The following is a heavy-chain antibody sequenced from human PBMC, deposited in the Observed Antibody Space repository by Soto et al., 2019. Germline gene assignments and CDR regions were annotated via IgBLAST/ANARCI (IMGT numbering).Heavy chain of an antibody. D-gene: IGHD2-21*02. Sequence: ASVKVSCKASGHTFTSYAMHWVRQAPGQRLEWMGWINAGNGNTKYSRKFQGRVTITRDTSASTAYMELSSLRSEDTAVYYCARSIVVVTALDYWGQGTLVTVSS. CDR1: GHTFTSYA. J-gene: IGHJ4*02. V-gene: IGHV1-3*01. CDR3: ARSIVVVTALDY. CDR2: INAGNGNT.